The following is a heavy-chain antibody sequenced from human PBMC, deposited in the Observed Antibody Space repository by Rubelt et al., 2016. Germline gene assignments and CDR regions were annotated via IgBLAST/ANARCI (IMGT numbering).Heavy chain of an antibody. CDR1: GFTFSSHG. J-gene: IGHJ4*02. V-gene: IGHV3-48*01. CDR3: ARDRSHYFDY. Sequence: LWGRGGGVVQPGRSLRLSCAPSGFTFSSHGMNWVRQAPGKGLEWVSYISGSSDNIYYADSVKGRFTISRDNSKNTLYLQMNSLRAEDTAVYYCARDRSHYFDYWGQGTLVTVSS. CDR2: ISGSSDNI.